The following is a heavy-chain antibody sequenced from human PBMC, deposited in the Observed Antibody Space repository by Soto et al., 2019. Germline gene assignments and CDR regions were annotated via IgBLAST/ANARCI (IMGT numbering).Heavy chain of an antibody. Sequence: SETLSLTCAVYGGSFSGYYWTWIRQPPGKGLEWIGSIYYSGSTYYNPSLKSRVTISVDTSKNQFSLKLSSVTAADTAVYYCARLSSGWYACDYWGQGTLVTVSS. J-gene: IGHJ4*02. D-gene: IGHD6-19*01. V-gene: IGHV4-34*01. CDR3: ARLSSGWYACDY. CDR2: IYYSGST. CDR1: GGSFSGYY.